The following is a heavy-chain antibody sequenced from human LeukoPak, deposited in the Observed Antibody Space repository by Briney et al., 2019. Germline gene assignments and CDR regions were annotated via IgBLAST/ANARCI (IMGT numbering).Heavy chain of an antibody. D-gene: IGHD6-19*01. CDR1: GFTFSSYG. V-gene: IGHV3-33*01. CDR2: IWYDGSNK. CDR3: ARDLSSGSRFFDY. Sequence: GGSLRLSCAASGFTFSSYGMHWVRQAPGKGLEWVAVIWYDGSNKYYADSVKGRFTISRDNSKNTLYLQMNSLRVEDTAVYYCARDLSSGSRFFDYWGQGTLVTVSS. J-gene: IGHJ4*02.